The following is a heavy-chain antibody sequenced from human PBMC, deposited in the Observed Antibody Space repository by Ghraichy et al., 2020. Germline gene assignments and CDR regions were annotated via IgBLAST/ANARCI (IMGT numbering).Heavy chain of an antibody. J-gene: IGHJ6*03. CDR2: IIPIFGTA. CDR1: GGTFSSYA. V-gene: IGHV1-69*13. D-gene: IGHD3-10*01. Sequence: SVKVSCKASGGTFSSYAISWVRQAPGQGLEWMGGIIPIFGTANYAQKFQGRVTITADESTSTAYMELSSLRSEDTAVYYCARDGFGETRPWFYYYYYYMDVWGKGTTVTVSS. CDR3: ARDGFGETRPWFYYYYYYMDV.